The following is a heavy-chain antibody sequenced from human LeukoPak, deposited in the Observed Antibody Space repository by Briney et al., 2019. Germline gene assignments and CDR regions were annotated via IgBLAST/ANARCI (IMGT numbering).Heavy chain of an antibody. V-gene: IGHV3-21*01. J-gene: IGHJ4*02. CDR1: GFXFSTYS. CDR2: ISSSSGDI. Sequence: PGGSLRLSCAASGFXFSTYSMNWVRQAPGKGPEWVSSISSSSGDIYYGDSVKGRFTISRDNSKNTLYLQMNSLRAEDTAVYYCAKEGEYSYGRPLDYWGQGTLVTVSS. D-gene: IGHD5-18*01. CDR3: AKEGEYSYGRPLDY.